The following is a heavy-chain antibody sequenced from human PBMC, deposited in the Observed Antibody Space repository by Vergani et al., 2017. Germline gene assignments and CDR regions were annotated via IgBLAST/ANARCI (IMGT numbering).Heavy chain of an antibody. V-gene: IGHV3-30*18. CDR3: AKEGIVGATHYFDY. Sequence: VQLVESGGGLVQPGGSLRLSCAASGFTFSSYWMSWVRQAPGKGLEWVAVISYDGSNKYYADSVKGRFTISRDNSKNTLYLQMNSLRAEDTAVYYCAKEGIVGATHYFDYWGQGTLVTVSS. CDR1: GFTFSSYW. J-gene: IGHJ4*02. CDR2: ISYDGSNK. D-gene: IGHD1-26*01.